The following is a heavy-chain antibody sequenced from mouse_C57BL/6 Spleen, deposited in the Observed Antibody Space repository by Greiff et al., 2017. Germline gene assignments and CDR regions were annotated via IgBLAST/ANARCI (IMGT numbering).Heavy chain of an antibody. Sequence: EVQLQESGPGLVKPSQSLSLSCSVTGYSINSCYYWNWIRQFPGNKLAWMGYISYDGSNNYNPSLKNRISITRDTSKNQFFLKLKSVTTEDTATYYCARGDYYGSSIWYFDVWGTGTTVTVSS. D-gene: IGHD1-1*01. V-gene: IGHV3-6*01. J-gene: IGHJ1*03. CDR1: GYSINSCYY. CDR3: ARGDYYGSSIWYFDV. CDR2: ISYDGSN.